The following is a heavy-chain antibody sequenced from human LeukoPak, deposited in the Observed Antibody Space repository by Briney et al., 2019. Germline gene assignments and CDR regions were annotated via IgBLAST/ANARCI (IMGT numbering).Heavy chain of an antibody. CDR1: GFTFSSYG. D-gene: IGHD6-13*01. V-gene: IGHV3-33*06. CDR3: AKDIGSSWYPTDY. CDR2: IWYDGSNK. J-gene: IGHJ4*02. Sequence: QPGRSLRLSCAASGFTFSSYGMHWVRQAPGKGLEWVAVIWYDGSNKYYADSVKGRFTISRDNSKNTLYLRMNSLRAEDTAVYYCAKDIGSSWYPTDYWGQGTLVTVSS.